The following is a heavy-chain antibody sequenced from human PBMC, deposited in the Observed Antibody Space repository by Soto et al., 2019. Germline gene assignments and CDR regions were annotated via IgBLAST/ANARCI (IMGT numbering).Heavy chain of an antibody. D-gene: IGHD3-16*01. CDR2: ISYDGSNK. CDR3: ARHVDGGYYYYMDV. CDR1: GFTFSSYG. Sequence: PGGSLRLSCAASGFTFSSYGMHWVRQAPGKGLEWVAVISYDGSNKYYADSVKGRFTISRDNSKNTLYLQMNSLRAEDTAVYYCARHVDGGYYYYMDVWGKGTTVTVSS. J-gene: IGHJ6*03. V-gene: IGHV3-30*03.